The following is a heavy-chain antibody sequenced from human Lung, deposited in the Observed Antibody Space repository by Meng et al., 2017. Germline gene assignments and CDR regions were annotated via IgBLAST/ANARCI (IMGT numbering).Heavy chain of an antibody. Sequence: VQLQQCGPGLFRPSETLSLTCVVSGGSFSDYSWSWIRQPPGKGLEWIGEINHSGSTNYNPSLESRATISVDTSQNNLSLKLSSVTAADSAVYYCARGPTTMAHDFDYWGQGTLVTVSS. CDR2: INHSGST. D-gene: IGHD4-11*01. V-gene: IGHV4-34*01. CDR1: GGSFSDYS. CDR3: ARGPTTMAHDFDY. J-gene: IGHJ4*02.